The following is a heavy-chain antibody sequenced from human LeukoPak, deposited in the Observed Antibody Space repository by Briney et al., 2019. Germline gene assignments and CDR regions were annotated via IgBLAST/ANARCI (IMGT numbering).Heavy chain of an antibody. CDR2: ISGSGGST. J-gene: IGHJ2*01. Sequence: GGSLRLSCAASGFTFSSYAMSWVRQAPGKGLEWVSAISGSGGSTYYADSVKGRFTISRDNSKNTLYLQMNSLRAEDTAVYYCAKDRNYYDSSGYYYWNFDLWGRGTLVTVSS. V-gene: IGHV3-23*01. CDR1: GFTFSSYA. CDR3: AKDRNYYDSSGYYYWNFDL. D-gene: IGHD3-22*01.